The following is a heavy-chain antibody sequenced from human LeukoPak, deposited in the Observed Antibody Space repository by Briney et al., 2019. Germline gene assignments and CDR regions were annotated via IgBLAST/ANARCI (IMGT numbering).Heavy chain of an antibody. CDR2: IYHSGST. CDR3: ARASSGTGLGFDP. Sequence: SQTLSLTCAVSGGSISSGGYSWSWIRQPPGKGLEWIGYIYHSGSTYYNPSLKSRVTISVDTSKNQFSLKLSSVTAADTAVYYCARASSGTGLGFDPWGQGTLVTVSS. J-gene: IGHJ5*02. V-gene: IGHV4-30-2*05. CDR1: GGSISSGGYS. D-gene: IGHD3-3*01.